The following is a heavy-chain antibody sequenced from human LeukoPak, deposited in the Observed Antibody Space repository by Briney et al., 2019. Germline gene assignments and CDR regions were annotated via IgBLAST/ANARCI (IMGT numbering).Heavy chain of an antibody. CDR1: GGSISSYY. CDR3: ARVYCSGGSCSRLDY. J-gene: IGHJ4*02. D-gene: IGHD2-15*01. CDR2: ISESGRT. V-gene: IGHV4-59*01. Sequence: SGTLSLTCTVSGGSISSYYWSWIRQPPGKGLEWIGYISESGRTKSNPSLKRRVTISVDTSKNQFSLKLSFVTAADTAVYYCARVYCSGGSCSRLDYWGQGTLVTVSS.